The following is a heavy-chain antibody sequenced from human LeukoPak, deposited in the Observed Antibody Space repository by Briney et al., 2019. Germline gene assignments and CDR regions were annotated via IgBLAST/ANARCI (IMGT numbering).Heavy chain of an antibody. Sequence: SETLSLTCTVSGGSINSYFWSWIRQPAGQGLEWIGRIYASGGTNYNPSLKSRVTISSDTSKNQFSLRLNSVTAADTAVYYCARSGTECGSFRRIDSWGQGTLVTVSS. D-gene: IGHD1-26*01. CDR1: GGSINSYF. J-gene: IGHJ4*02. V-gene: IGHV4-4*07. CDR2: IYASGGT. CDR3: ARSGTECGSFRRIDS.